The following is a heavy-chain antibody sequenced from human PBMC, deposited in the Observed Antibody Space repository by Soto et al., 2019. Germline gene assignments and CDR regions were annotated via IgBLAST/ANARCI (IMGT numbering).Heavy chain of an antibody. CDR3: ARVPDR. Sequence: SETLSLTCAVSGGSISSSDWWSWVRQPPGKGLEWVGEIHHSGSTNYNPSLKSRVTISVDKSEKQFSLNLNSVTAADTAVYYCARVPDRWGQGTLVTVSS. D-gene: IGHD2-2*01. J-gene: IGHJ5*02. CDR1: GGSISSSDW. CDR2: IHHSGST. V-gene: IGHV4-4*02.